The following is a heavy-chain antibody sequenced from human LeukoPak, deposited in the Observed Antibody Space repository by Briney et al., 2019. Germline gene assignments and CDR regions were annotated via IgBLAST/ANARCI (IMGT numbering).Heavy chain of an antibody. CDR3: STLTSRGLSDS. D-gene: IGHD1-20*01. CDR1: GFTFTNAW. Sequence: GGSLRLSCVASGFTFTNAWMNWVRQAPGKGLEWVGRIKSKADGETIDYAAPVKGRFTFSRDDSKNMLYLQMNSLKSEDTAVYYCSTLTSRGLSDSWGQGTLVTVSS. J-gene: IGHJ4*02. V-gene: IGHV3-15*07. CDR2: IKSKADGETI.